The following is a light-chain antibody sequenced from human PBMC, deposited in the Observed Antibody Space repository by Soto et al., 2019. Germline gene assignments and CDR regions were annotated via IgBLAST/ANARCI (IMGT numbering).Light chain of an antibody. Sequence: QSALTQPASVSGSPGQSITISCTGTSSDVGGYAYVSWYQQYPGKAPKLVISAVSNRPSGVSHRFSGSRSGNTASLTISGLQAEDEADYYCSSKAGRNFVVFGGGTKLTVL. CDR1: SSDVGGYAY. V-gene: IGLV2-14*01. J-gene: IGLJ2*01. CDR2: AVS. CDR3: SSKAGRNFVV.